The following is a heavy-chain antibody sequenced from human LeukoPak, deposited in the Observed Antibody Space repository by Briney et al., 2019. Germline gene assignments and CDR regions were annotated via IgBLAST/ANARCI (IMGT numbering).Heavy chain of an antibody. CDR3: ARGTDAFDI. CDR1: GFAFSSYW. CDR2: VNTDGSST. J-gene: IGHJ3*02. Sequence: GGSLRLSCAASGFAFSSYWMFWVRQPPAKGLVWVSRVNTDGSSTTYADSVKGRFTISRDNAKNTLYLQMSSLRAEDTALYYCARGTDAFDIWGQGTVVTVSS. V-gene: IGHV3-74*01.